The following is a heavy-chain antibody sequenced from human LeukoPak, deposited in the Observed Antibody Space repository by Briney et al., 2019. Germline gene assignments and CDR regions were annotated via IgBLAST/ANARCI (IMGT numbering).Heavy chain of an antibody. CDR3: AKDFWQFGSGSYYNF. D-gene: IGHD3-10*01. CDR2: ISGSGGST. Sequence: GGSLRLSCAASGFTFSSYGMSWVRQAPGKGLEWVSAISGSGGSTYYADSVKGRFTISRDNSKNTLYLQMNSLRAEDTAVYYCAKDFWQFGSGSYYNFWGQGTLVTVSS. J-gene: IGHJ4*02. V-gene: IGHV3-23*01. CDR1: GFTFSSYG.